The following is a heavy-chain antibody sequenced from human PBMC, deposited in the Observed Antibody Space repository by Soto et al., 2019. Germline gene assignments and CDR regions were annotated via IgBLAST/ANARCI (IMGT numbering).Heavy chain of an antibody. CDR2: IYPGDSDT. Sequence: GESLKISCKGSGYSFTSYWIGWVRQMPGKGLEWMGIIYPGDSDTRYSPSFQGQVTISAAKSISTAYLQWSSLKASDTAMYYCAGHPWGGDCRRTSGTASDYWGQGTLVTVSS. CDR3: AGHPWGGDCRRTSGTASDY. D-gene: IGHD2-21*02. V-gene: IGHV5-51*01. J-gene: IGHJ4*02. CDR1: GYSFTSYW.